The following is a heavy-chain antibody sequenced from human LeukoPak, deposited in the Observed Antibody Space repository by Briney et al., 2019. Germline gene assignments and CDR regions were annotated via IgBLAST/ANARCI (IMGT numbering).Heavy chain of an antibody. J-gene: IGHJ3*02. CDR3: AREGVVPAPQEAARDAFDI. Sequence: PGGCLRLSCAASEFTFSSYGMSWVRQAPGKGLEWVSSISGSGGSTQYADSVQGRFAISRDNSKNTLYLQMNSLRAEDTAVYYCAREGVVPAPQEAARDAFDIWGQGTMVTVSS. CDR2: ISGSGGST. D-gene: IGHD2-2*01. V-gene: IGHV3-23*01. CDR1: EFTFSSYG.